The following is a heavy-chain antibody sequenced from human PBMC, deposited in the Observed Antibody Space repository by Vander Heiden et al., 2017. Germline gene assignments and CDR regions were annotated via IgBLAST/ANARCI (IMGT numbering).Heavy chain of an antibody. CDR1: GGTFSSYA. Sequence: QVQLVQSGAEVKKPGSSVTVSCKASGGTFSSYAISWVRQAPGQGLEWMGGIIPIFGTANYAQKFQGRVTITADESTSTAYMELSSLRSEDTAVYYCARVIMDKHKPDAYTLRPYYFDYWGQGTLVTVSS. CDR2: IIPIFGTA. CDR3: ARVIMDKHKPDAYTLRPYYFDY. J-gene: IGHJ4*02. V-gene: IGHV1-69*01. D-gene: IGHD2-8*01.